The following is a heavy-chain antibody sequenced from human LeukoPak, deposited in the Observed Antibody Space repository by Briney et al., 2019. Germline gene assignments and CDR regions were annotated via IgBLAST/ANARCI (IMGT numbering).Heavy chain of an antibody. CDR2: ISSSSSTI. D-gene: IGHD3-3*01. J-gene: IGHJ4*02. V-gene: IGHV3-48*01. CDR3: XXXQPSYKYYDFWSGSLDY. CDR1: GFTFSSYS. Sequence: SGGSLRLSCAASGFTFSSYSMNWVRQAPGKGLEWVSYISSSSSTIYYADSVKGRFTISRDNAKNSLYLKKNSLSAEDTAVYYCXXXQPSYKYYDFWSGSLDYWGQGTLVTVSS.